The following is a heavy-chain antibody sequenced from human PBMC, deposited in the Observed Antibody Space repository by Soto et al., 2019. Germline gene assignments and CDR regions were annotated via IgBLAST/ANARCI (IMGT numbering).Heavy chain of an antibody. CDR3: ARGYCSSISCHRIDY. D-gene: IGHD2-2*01. V-gene: IGHV1-18*04. J-gene: IGHJ4*02. CDR1: GYTFTNYG. Sequence: ASVKVSCKAFGYTFTNYGINWVRQAPGQGLEWMGWISAYKGNTNYVQKFQGRVTMTTDTATSTAYMELRSLRFDDTAVYYCARGYCSSISCHRIDYWGQGTPVTVYS. CDR2: ISAYKGNT.